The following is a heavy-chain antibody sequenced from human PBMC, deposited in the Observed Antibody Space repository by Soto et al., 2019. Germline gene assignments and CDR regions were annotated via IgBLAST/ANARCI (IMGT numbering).Heavy chain of an antibody. CDR2: ISGSGGST. D-gene: IGHD2-15*01. V-gene: IGHV3-23*01. CDR3: ARGVVVAATPPFDY. CDR1: GFTFSSYA. J-gene: IGHJ4*02. Sequence: EVPLLESGGGLVQPGGSLRLSCAASGFTFSSYAMSWVRQAPGKGLEWVSAISGSGGSTYYADSVKGRFTISRDNCKKTLYLQMNSLRAEDTGVYYCARGVVVAATPPFDYWGQGTLVTVSS.